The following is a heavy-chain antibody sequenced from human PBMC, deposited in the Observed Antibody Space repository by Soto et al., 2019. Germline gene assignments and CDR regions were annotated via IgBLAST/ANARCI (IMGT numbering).Heavy chain of an antibody. V-gene: IGHV1-3*01. D-gene: IGHD3-9*01. CDR1: GYTFTSYA. J-gene: IGHJ5*02. Sequence: GASVKVSCKASGYTFTSYAMHWVRQAPGQRLEWMGWINAGNGNTKYSQKFQGRVTITRDTSASTAYMELSSLRSEDTAVYYCAREIRYFDWLCGFDPWGQGTLVTVSS. CDR3: AREIRYFDWLCGFDP. CDR2: INAGNGNT.